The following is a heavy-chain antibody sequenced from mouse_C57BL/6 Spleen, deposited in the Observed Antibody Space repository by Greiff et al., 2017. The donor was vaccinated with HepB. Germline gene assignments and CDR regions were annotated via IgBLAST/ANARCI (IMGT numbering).Heavy chain of an antibody. CDR1: GFTFSSYA. D-gene: IGHD3-2*02. J-gene: IGHJ1*03. Sequence: EVQLVESGEGLVKPGGSLKLSCAASGFTFSSYAMSWVRQTPEKRLEWVAYISSGGDYIYYADTVKGRFTISRDNARNTLYLQMSSLKSEDTAMYYCTRSDSSGYVEYFDVWGTGTTVTVSS. CDR3: TRSDSSGYVEYFDV. V-gene: IGHV5-9-1*02. CDR2: ISSGGDYI.